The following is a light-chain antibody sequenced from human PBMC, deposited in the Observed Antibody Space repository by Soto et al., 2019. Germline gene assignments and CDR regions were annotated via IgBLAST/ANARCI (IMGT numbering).Light chain of an antibody. V-gene: IGKV3-15*01. J-gene: IGKJ4*01. CDR2: GAS. CDR3: QQYGSSLLT. Sequence: EIVMTHSPATLSVSPWEIATLSCRASQSVSSNLAWYQQKPGQAPRLLIYGASTRATGIPARFSGSGSGTEFTLTISSLQSEDFAVYYRQQYGSSLLTFGGGTKVDIK. CDR1: QSVSSN.